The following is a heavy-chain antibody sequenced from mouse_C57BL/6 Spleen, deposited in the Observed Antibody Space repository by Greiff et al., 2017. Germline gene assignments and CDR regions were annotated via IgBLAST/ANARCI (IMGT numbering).Heavy chain of an antibody. J-gene: IGHJ3*01. CDR3: ARDDYDVRAWLSY. Sequence: QVQLQQSGAELAKPGASVKLSCKASGYTFTRYWMHWVKQRPGQGLEWIGYINPSSGYTKYNQKFKDKATLTADKTSSTAYMQLSSLTYENSAVYYCARDDYDVRAWLSYWGQGTLVTVSA. V-gene: IGHV1-7*01. CDR2: INPSSGYT. D-gene: IGHD2-4*01. CDR1: GYTFTRYW.